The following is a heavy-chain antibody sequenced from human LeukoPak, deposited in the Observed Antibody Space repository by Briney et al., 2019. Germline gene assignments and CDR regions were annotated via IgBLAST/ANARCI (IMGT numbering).Heavy chain of an antibody. CDR2: MNPNSGNT. Sequence: ASVKVSCKASGYTFTSYDINWVRQATGQGLVWMGWMNPNSGNTGYAQKFQGRVTMTRNTSISTAYMELSSLRSEDTAVYYCASGYEMIDAFDIWGQGTMVTVSS. D-gene: IGHD3-16*01. CDR3: ASGYEMIDAFDI. V-gene: IGHV1-8*01. J-gene: IGHJ3*02. CDR1: GYTFTSYD.